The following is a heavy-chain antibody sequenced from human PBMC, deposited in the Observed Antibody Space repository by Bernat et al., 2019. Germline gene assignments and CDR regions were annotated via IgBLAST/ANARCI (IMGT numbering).Heavy chain of an antibody. Sequence: VQLVESGGGLVQPGGSLRLSCAASGFTFSSYGMHWVRQAPGKGLEWVAVIWYDGSNKYYADSVKGRFTISRDNSKNTLYLQMNSLRAEDTAVYYCARDPQYSSSPCFDYWGQGTLVTVSS. CDR3: ARDPQYSSSPCFDY. V-gene: IGHV3-33*08. D-gene: IGHD6-6*01. CDR1: GFTFSSYG. CDR2: IWYDGSNK. J-gene: IGHJ4*02.